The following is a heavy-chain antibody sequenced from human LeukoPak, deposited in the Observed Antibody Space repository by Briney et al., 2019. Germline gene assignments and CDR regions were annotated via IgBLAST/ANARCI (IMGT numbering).Heavy chain of an antibody. D-gene: IGHD2-21*02. CDR2: IKQDGSEA. J-gene: IGHJ4*02. Sequence: PGGSLRLSCAASGFTFTTYWMAWVRQAPGKGLEWVANIKQDGSEAVYADSVRGRFTISRDNAKNSLYLQMNSLRAEDTAVYYCARVRHIVVVTAIKHYFDYWGQGTLVTVSS. V-gene: IGHV3-7*01. CDR3: ARVRHIVVVTAIKHYFDY. CDR1: GFTFTTYW.